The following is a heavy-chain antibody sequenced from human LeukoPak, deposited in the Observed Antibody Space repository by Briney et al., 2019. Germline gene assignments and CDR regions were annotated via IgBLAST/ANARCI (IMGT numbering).Heavy chain of an antibody. V-gene: IGHV4-59*01. CDR1: GGSISSYY. CDR3: ARDSWGRFDY. J-gene: IGHJ4*02. CDR2: IFQSGTT. Sequence: SETLSLTCTVSGGSISSYYWSWIRQPPGKGLEWIGYIFQSGTTKYNPSLKSRVTILSDVSKNQFSLNLTSVTAADTAVYYCARDSWGRFDYWGQGTLVAVSS. D-gene: IGHD7-27*01.